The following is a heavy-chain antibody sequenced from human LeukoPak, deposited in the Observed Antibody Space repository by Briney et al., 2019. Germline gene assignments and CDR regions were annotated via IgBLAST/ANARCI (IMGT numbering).Heavy chain of an antibody. CDR1: GYTFTSYG. CDR2: IIPIFGTA. V-gene: IGHV1-69*06. Sequence: SVKVSCKASGYTFTSYGISWVRQAPGQGLEWMGGIIPIFGTANYAQKFQGRVTITADKSTSTAYMELSSLRSEDTAVYYCARAYALYYYYYYYMDVWGKGTTVTVSS. J-gene: IGHJ6*03. CDR3: ARAYALYYYYYYYMDV. D-gene: IGHD3-16*01.